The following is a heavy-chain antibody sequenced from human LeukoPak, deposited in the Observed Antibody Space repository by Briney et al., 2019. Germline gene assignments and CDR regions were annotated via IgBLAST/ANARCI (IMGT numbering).Heavy chain of an antibody. D-gene: IGHD3-22*01. CDR3: ARGRGFYDTRFDP. Sequence: SETLSLTCSVSGGSINNYHWSWIRQPPGKGLEWIGYIYSSGGTNYSPSLKSRVYFSVDTSKNQFTLKLSSVTAADTAVYYCARGRGFYDTRFDPWGQGTLVTVSS. CDR1: GGSINNYH. V-gene: IGHV4-59*01. J-gene: IGHJ5*02. CDR2: IYSSGGT.